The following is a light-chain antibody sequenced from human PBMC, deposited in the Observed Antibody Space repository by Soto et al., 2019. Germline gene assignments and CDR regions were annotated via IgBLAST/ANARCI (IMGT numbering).Light chain of an antibody. Sequence: DIQMTQSPSSLSASVGDRVTITCRASQSISSYLNWYQQKPGKAPKLLIYAASSLQSGVPSRFSGGGSGTDFTLTISSLQPEDFVTYYCQQRSSVPLTFGGGTKADIK. CDR2: AAS. CDR1: QSISSY. V-gene: IGKV1-39*01. CDR3: QQRSSVPLT. J-gene: IGKJ4*01.